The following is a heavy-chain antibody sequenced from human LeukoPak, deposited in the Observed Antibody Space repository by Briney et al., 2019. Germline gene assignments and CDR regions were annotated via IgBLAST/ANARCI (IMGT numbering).Heavy chain of an antibody. CDR1: GGSISSSTYY. CDR2: IYYSGST. D-gene: IGHD6-19*01. J-gene: IGHJ6*03. V-gene: IGHV4-39*07. Sequence: RPSETLSLTCTVSGGSISSSTYYWGWIRQPPGKGLEWIGCIYYSGSTYYNPSLKSRVSISINTTKNQFSLKLSSVTAADTAVYYCARLADSGWDYMDVWGKGTTVTISS. CDR3: ARLADSGWDYMDV.